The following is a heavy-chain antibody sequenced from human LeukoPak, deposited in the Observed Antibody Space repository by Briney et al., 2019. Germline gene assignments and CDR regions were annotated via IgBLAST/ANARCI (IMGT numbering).Heavy chain of an antibody. Sequence: ASVKVSCKASGYTFTSYDINWVRQVTGQGLEWMGWMNPNSGNTGYAQKFQGRVTMTRNTSISTAYMELSSLRSEDTAVYYCARTVRGVIIQPYYYYMDVWGKGTTVTVSS. J-gene: IGHJ6*03. D-gene: IGHD3-10*01. CDR2: MNPNSGNT. CDR3: ARTVRGVIIQPYYYYMDV. CDR1: GYTFTSYD. V-gene: IGHV1-8*01.